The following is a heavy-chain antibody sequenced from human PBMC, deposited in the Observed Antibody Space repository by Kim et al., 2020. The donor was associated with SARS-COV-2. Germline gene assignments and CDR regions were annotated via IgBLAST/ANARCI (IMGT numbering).Heavy chain of an antibody. J-gene: IGHJ4*02. CDR3: ARRQTGYPIDY. V-gene: IGHV4-39*01. CDR2: T. Sequence: THYHPTLKSRVTISVDTSKNQFSLKLSSVTAADTAVYYCARRQTGYPIDYWGQGTLVTVSS. D-gene: IGHD3-9*01.